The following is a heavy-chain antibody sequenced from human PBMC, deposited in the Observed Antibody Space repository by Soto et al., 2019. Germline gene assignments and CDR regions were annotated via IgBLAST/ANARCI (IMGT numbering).Heavy chain of an antibody. D-gene: IGHD6-13*01. J-gene: IGHJ3*01. Sequence: PSQTLSLTCTVSGDSDNTKSYYWTRIRQSPGERPEWIGYIYFNGSAEYNPSLKSRVTISIGMSKTRFTLKLNSVTTVDSAVYYCATEGYAARAWYRNYAFDLWGQGTMVTVSS. CDR2: IYFNGSA. CDR1: GDSDNTKSYY. V-gene: IGHV4-61*01. CDR3: ATEGYAARAWYRNYAFDL.